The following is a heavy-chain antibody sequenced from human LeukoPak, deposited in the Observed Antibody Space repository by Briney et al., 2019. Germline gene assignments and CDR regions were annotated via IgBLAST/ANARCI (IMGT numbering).Heavy chain of an antibody. CDR3: ARRERGFCSSTSCWFDP. V-gene: IGHV5-51*01. D-gene: IGHD2-2*01. J-gene: IGHJ5*02. Sequence: GESLKISCKGSGYSFTSYWIGWVRQMPGKGLEWMGIIYPGDSDTRYSPSFQGQVTISADKSISTAYLQWSSLKASDTAMYYCARRERGFCSSTSCWFDPCGQGTLVTVSS. CDR2: IYPGDSDT. CDR1: GYSFTSYW.